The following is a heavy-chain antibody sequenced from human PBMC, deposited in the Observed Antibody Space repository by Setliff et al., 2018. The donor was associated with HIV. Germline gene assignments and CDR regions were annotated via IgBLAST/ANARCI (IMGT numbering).Heavy chain of an antibody. CDR2: IDHSGTT. J-gene: IGHJ6*02. D-gene: IGHD3-3*01. CDR3: ANDVCSGPYCHAYSYYGMDV. V-gene: IGHV4-39*01. Sequence: SETLSLTCTVSSGSISSSSYYWGWIRQPPGKGLEWIGSIDHSGTTYYNPSLKSRVTISVDTSKNQFSLKLSSVTAADTAVYYCANDVCSGPYCHAYSYYGMDVWGQGTMVTVSS. CDR1: SGSISSSSYY.